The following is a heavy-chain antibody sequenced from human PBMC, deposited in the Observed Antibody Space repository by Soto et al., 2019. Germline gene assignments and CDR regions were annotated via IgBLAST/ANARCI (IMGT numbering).Heavy chain of an antibody. D-gene: IGHD3-9*01. CDR1: GLTFSNYA. CDR2: ISGGGASS. CDR3: VKLLRSWYGHNALDV. Sequence: EVKLLESGGGFVQPGGSLRLSCTASGLTFSNYAMSWVRQAPGKGMEFVSFISGGGASSFSADSVKCRFTVSRDNLKNTLSLQMNSLRVEDTAVYYCVKLLRSWYGHNALDVWGQGTTVTVSS. V-gene: IGHV3-23*01. J-gene: IGHJ6*02.